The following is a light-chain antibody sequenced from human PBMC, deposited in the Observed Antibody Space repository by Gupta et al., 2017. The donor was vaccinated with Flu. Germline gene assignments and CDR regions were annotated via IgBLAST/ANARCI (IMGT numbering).Light chain of an antibody. J-gene: IGLJ3*02. CDR1: SSEVGGYNY. V-gene: IGLV2-8*01. Sequence: QSALTQSPSASVSPGQTVTISCTGTSSEVGGYNYVPWYQQYPGTAPKLLIYEVNSGPSGGPDRFSGSKSANTASLIVSGLQAEDEADYYCSSYAGSNNFKVFGGGTKLTVL. CDR2: EVN. CDR3: SSYAGSNNFKV.